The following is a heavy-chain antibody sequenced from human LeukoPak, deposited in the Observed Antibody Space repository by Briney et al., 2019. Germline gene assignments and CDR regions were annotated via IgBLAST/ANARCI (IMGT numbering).Heavy chain of an antibody. CDR2: IIPILGIA. J-gene: IGHJ4*02. CDR3: ARVLRGSRDYYFDY. Sequence: REASVKVSCKASGGTFSSYAISWVRQAPGQGLEWMGRIIPILGIANYAQKFQGRVTITADKSTSTAYMELSSLRSEDTAVYYCARVLRGSRDYYFDYWGQGTLVTVSS. D-gene: IGHD3-3*01. V-gene: IGHV1-69*04. CDR1: GGTFSSYA.